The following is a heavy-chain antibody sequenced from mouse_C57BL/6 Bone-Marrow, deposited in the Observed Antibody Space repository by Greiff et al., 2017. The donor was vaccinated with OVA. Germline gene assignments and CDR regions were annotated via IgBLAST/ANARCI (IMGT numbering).Heavy chain of an antibody. V-gene: IGHV1-81*01. CDR2: IYPRSGNT. CDR3: ARGLTGSWFAY. Sequence: QVQLQQSGAELARPGASVKLSCKASGYTFTSYGISWVKQRTGQGLEWIGEIYPRSGNTYYNEKFKGKATLTADKTSCTAYMELRSLTSVDSAVYFCARGLTGSWFAYWGQGTLVTVSA. D-gene: IGHD3-3*01. CDR1: GYTFTSYG. J-gene: IGHJ3*01.